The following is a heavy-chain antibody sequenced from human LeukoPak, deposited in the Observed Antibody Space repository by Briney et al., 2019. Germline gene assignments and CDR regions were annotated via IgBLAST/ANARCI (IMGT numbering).Heavy chain of an antibody. D-gene: IGHD3-16*02. Sequence: PGGSLRLSCAASGFTFSSYAMHWVRQAPGKGLEWVAVISYDGSNKYYADSVKGRFTISRDNSKNTLYLQMNSLRAEDTAVYYCARNYDYVWGSYRYTVGYWGQGTLVTVSS. J-gene: IGHJ4*02. V-gene: IGHV3-30*04. CDR1: GFTFSSYA. CDR2: ISYDGSNK. CDR3: ARNYDYVWGSYRYTVGY.